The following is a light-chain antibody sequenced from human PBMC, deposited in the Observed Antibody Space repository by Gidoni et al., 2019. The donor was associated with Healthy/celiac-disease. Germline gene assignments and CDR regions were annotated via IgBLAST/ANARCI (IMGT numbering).Light chain of an antibody. Sequence: IVLTQSPGTLSLSPGETATLSCRARQSVSSSYLAWYQQKPGQTPRLRIYGASSRATGIPDRFSVSGSGPDFTLTISRLEPEYFAVYSCQQYGSSPLTFGGGTKVEIK. J-gene: IGKJ4*01. V-gene: IGKV3-20*01. CDR3: QQYGSSPLT. CDR2: GAS. CDR1: QSVSSSY.